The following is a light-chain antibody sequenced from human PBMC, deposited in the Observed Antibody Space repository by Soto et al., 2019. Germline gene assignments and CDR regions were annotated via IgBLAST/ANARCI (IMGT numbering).Light chain of an antibody. J-gene: IGKJ1*01. CDR3: QQYHIYSWT. CDR1: QSSDW. V-gene: IGKV1-5*03. Sequence: DIQMTQSPSTLSASVGDRVTITCRASQSSDWLAWYQQKPGEAPRLLIYRASTLQSGVSSRFRGCGSGTEFTLTISDLQPDDFATYYCQQYHIYSWTFGQGTTVGIK. CDR2: RAS.